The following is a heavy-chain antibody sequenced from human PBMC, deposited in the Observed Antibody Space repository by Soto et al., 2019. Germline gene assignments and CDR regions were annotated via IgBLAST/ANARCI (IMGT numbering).Heavy chain of an antibody. CDR2: VFYSGST. CDR1: GDSISGYY. V-gene: IGHV4-59*08. Sequence: VQLQESGPGLVKPSETLSLICTVSGDSISGYYWTWIRQPPGKGLEWIGDVFYSGSTTYNPSLKSRVNISVDTAKNHFSLKLRSVTAADTAVYFCARIERGYFVYWGQGTLLTVSS. CDR3: ARIERGYFVY. D-gene: IGHD3-3*01. J-gene: IGHJ4*02.